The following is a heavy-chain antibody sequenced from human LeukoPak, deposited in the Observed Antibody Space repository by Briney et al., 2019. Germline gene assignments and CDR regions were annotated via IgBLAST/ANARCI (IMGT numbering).Heavy chain of an antibody. Sequence: PSETLPLTCTVSGGSLSSYYWSWIRQPPGKGLEWIGYISYSGSTNYNPSLKSRVTISVDTSKNQFSLKLSSVTAADTAVYYCAKYVWGSYPTFEDYWGQGTLVTVSS. J-gene: IGHJ4*02. D-gene: IGHD3-16*02. CDR2: ISYSGST. CDR1: GGSLSSYY. CDR3: AKYVWGSYPTFEDY. V-gene: IGHV4-59*01.